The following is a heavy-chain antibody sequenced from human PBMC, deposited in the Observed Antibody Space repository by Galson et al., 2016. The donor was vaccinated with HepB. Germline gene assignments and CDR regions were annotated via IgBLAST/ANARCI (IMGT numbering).Heavy chain of an antibody. D-gene: IGHD5-12*01. Sequence: SETLSLTCDVLGGSISSATWWSWVRQPPGKGLEWIGEIYLGGRTHYNPSLESRITISIDNSNNRFSLHLNSATAADTAVYYCARHLATAGTRGFDYWGQGTLVTVSS. CDR1: GGSISSATW. CDR2: IYLGGRT. CDR3: ARHLATAGTRGFDY. J-gene: IGHJ4*02. V-gene: IGHV4-4*02.